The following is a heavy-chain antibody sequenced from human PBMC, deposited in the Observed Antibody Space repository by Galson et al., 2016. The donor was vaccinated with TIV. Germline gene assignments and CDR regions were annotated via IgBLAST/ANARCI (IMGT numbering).Heavy chain of an antibody. D-gene: IGHD2/OR15-2a*01. CDR3: TRGFEFLFSLCV. V-gene: IGHV1-8*01. J-gene: IGHJ6*02. Sequence: SVKVSCKVSGDTFTSYDINWVRQAPGQGLEWMGWVRPNSGETGYEQKFQGRVTMTRDTSISTAYLELSSLRSEDTGVYYCTRGFEFLFSLCVWGQGTTVTVSS. CDR2: VRPNSGET. CDR1: GDTFTSYD.